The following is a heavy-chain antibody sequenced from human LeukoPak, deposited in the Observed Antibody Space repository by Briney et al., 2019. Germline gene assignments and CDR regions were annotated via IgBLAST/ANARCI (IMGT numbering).Heavy chain of an antibody. V-gene: IGHV3-30*03. J-gene: IGHJ6*02. Sequence: GGSLRLSCAASGFIFSNYVMHWVRQAPGKGLEWVALISSDANNKYYADSVRGRFTISRDNSKNTLYLQMNSLRAEDTAVYYCARGGGGSYSSYYYYYYGMDVWGQGTTVTVSS. CDR3: ARGGGGSYSSYYYYYYGMDV. D-gene: IGHD1-26*01. CDR1: GFIFSNYV. CDR2: ISSDANNK.